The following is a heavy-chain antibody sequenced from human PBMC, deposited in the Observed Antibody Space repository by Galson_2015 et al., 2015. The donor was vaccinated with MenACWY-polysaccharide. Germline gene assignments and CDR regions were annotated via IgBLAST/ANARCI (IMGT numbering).Heavy chain of an antibody. Sequence: SLRLSCAASGFTFTSYAMSWVRQAPGEELEWVSAIRSSGTNTYYADSVKGRFTISRDNSKNTLYLQMNSLRAEDTAVYYCAKDSTDFWSVAGRFDHWGQGTLVTVSS. CDR3: AKDSTDFWSVAGRFDH. V-gene: IGHV3-23*01. J-gene: IGHJ5*02. CDR2: IRSSGTNT. D-gene: IGHD3-3*01. CDR1: GFTFTSYA.